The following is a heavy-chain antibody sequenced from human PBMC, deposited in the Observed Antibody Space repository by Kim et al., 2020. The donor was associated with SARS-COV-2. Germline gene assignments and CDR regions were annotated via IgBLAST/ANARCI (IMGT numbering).Heavy chain of an antibody. CDR2: IYYSGST. V-gene: IGHV4-59*08. CDR1: GGSISSYY. Sequence: SETLSLTCTVSGGSISSYYWSWIRQPPGKGLEWIGYIYYSGSTNYNPSLKSRVTISVDTSKNQFPLKLSSVTAADPAVYYCARYGWLGPDGNPGCYFDYWGQGTLVTVSS. J-gene: IGHJ4*02. D-gene: IGHD5-12*01. CDR3: ARYGWLGPDGNPGCYFDY.